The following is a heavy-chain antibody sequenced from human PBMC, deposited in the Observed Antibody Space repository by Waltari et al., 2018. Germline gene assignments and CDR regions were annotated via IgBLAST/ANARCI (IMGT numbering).Heavy chain of an antibody. V-gene: IGHV3-48*03. Sequence: VQLVESGGGLVQPGGSLRLSCAASGFTFSSYELNWVRPAPGKGLEWISYIRRSGSTICYADSVKGRYTISRDNGKNSMYLQMNSMRAEETAVYYCASGAPYCSSTSCSPLYYYYGMDVWGQGTTVTVSS. CDR3: ASGAPYCSSTSCSPLYYYYGMDV. CDR1: GFTFSSYE. CDR2: IRRSGSTI. D-gene: IGHD2-2*01. J-gene: IGHJ6*02.